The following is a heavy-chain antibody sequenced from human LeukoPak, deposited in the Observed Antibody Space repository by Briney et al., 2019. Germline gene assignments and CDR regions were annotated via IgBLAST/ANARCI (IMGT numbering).Heavy chain of an antibody. J-gene: IGHJ4*02. V-gene: IGHV3-30-3*01. Sequence: TGGSLRLSCAASGFTFSSYAMHWVRQAPGKGLEWVAVISYDGSNKYYADSVKGRFTISRDNSKNTLYLQMSSLRAEDTAVYYRAHQYYRRSGYYDSSGYYWDWGQGTLVTVSS. CDR1: GFTFSSYA. CDR3: AHQYYRRSGYYDSSGYYWD. CDR2: ISYDGSNK. D-gene: IGHD3-22*01.